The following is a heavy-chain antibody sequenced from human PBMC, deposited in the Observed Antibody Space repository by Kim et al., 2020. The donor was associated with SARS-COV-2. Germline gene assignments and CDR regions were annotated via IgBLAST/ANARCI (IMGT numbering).Heavy chain of an antibody. CDR3: AKDLYNNNGYIFDY. CDR2: FSANNNMI. J-gene: IGHJ4*02. Sequence: GGSLRLSCAASGFPFATHAMGWVRQAPGKGLEWVSGFSANNNMIYYADFAKGRFIISRDNSKSMLYLQMTSLRAEDTAVYYCAKDLYNNNGYIFDYWGQGTLVTVSS. V-gene: IGHV3-23*01. CDR1: GFPFATHA. D-gene: IGHD5-18*01.